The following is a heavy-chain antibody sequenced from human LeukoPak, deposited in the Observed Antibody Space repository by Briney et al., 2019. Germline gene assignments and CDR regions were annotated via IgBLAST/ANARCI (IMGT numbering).Heavy chain of an antibody. J-gene: IGHJ4*02. V-gene: IGHV4-59*01. Sequence: PSETLSLTCTVSGGSISSYYWSWIRQPPGKGLEWIGYIYYSGSTNYNPSLKSRVTISVDTSKNQFSLKLSSVTAADTAVYYCARVCIFGGCPSGGYWGQGTLVTVSS. CDR3: ARVCIFGGCPSGGY. CDR2: IYYSGST. CDR1: GGSISSYY. D-gene: IGHD6-19*01.